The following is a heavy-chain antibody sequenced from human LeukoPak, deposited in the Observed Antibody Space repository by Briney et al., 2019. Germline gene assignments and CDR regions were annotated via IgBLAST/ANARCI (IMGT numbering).Heavy chain of an antibody. CDR1: GGSISSYY. CDR3: ARKGIAAAGTYNWFDP. V-gene: IGHV4-34*01. D-gene: IGHD6-13*01. J-gene: IGHJ5*02. CDR2: INHSGST. Sequence: SETLSLTCTVSGGSISSYYWSWIRQPPGKGLEWLGEINHSGSTNYNPSLKSRVTISVDTSKNQFSLKLSSVTAADTAVYYCARKGIAAAGTYNWFDPWGQGTLVTVSS.